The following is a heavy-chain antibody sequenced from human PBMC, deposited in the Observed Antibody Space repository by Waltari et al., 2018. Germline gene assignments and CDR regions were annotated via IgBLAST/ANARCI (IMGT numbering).Heavy chain of an antibody. CDR1: GGSISSSGSY. Sequence: QLQLQESGPGLVKPSETLSLTCTVSGGSISSSGSYGGWIRQPPGKGLEWIGSISYSGISYYNTSLMSRVTISVDTSKNQFSLKLTSVIAAETAVFYCARFSKSANWIDPWGQGTLVTVSS. CDR2: ISYSGIS. D-gene: IGHD3-3*02. J-gene: IGHJ5*02. V-gene: IGHV4-39*01. CDR3: ARFSKSANWIDP.